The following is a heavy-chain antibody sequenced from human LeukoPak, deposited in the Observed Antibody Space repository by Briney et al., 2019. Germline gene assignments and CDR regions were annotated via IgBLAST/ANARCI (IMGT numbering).Heavy chain of an antibody. CDR3: ARKNITMIKGTLFDY. Sequence: PSETLSLTCTVSGGSISSSSYYWGWIRQPPGKGLEWIGSIYYSGSTYYNPSLKSRVTISVDTSKNQFSLRLSSVTAADTAVYYCARKNITMIKGTLFDYWGQGILVTVSS. CDR1: GGSISSSSYY. V-gene: IGHV4-39*01. CDR2: IYYSGST. D-gene: IGHD3-22*01. J-gene: IGHJ4*02.